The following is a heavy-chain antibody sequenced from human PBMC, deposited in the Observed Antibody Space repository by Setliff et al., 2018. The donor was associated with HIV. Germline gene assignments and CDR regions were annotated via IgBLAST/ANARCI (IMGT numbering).Heavy chain of an antibody. J-gene: IGHJ4*02. CDR3: ARLAGQRTIAAADYFFDF. CDR1: GGSISSGTFY. D-gene: IGHD6-13*01. Sequence: KPSETLSLTCTVSGGSISSGTFYWSWIRQHPGKGLEWIGHIYYSGSSYYSPSLKSRVTLFLDTSKNQFSLTLNSLTAADTAVYYCARLAGQRTIAAADYFFDFWGQGALVTAPQ. CDR2: IYYSGSS. V-gene: IGHV4-30-4*08.